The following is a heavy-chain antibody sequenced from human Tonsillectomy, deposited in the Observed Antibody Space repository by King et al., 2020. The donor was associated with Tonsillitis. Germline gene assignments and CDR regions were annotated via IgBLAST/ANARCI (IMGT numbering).Heavy chain of an antibody. D-gene: IGHD5-24*01. CDR3: TKYMAILGTPDY. CDR1: GFTFTSYV. V-gene: IGHV3-23*04. Sequence: VQLVESGGGLVQPGGSLRLSCAASGFTFTSYVMSWVRQAPGKGLEWVSAISGSGGRTYYADSVKGRFTISRDNSNNTLYLHINSLRADDTAIYYCTKYMAILGTPDYWGQGTLVTVSS. J-gene: IGHJ4*02. CDR2: ISGSGGRT.